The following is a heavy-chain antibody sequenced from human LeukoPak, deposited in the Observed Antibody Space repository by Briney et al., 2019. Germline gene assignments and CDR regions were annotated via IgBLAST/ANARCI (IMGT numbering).Heavy chain of an antibody. D-gene: IGHD2-21*02. CDR2: IYYSGST. J-gene: IGHJ3*02. CDR3: ARRRKVPAQRAGDAFDI. V-gene: IGHV4-59*08. CDR1: GDSISDYY. Sequence: PSETLSLTCTVPGDSISDYYWNWIRQPPGKGLEWIGYIYYSGSTNYSPSLKSRVTISVDTSKNQFSLKLSSVTAADTGIYYCARRRKVPAQRAGDAFDIWGQGTMVTVSS.